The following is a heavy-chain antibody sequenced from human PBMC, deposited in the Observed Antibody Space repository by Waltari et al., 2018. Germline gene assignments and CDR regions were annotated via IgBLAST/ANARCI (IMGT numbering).Heavy chain of an antibody. CDR3: AKEGNGGSQYAFDI. CDR1: GFTFSNYW. Sequence: EVQLVESGGGLVQPGGSLRLSCAASGFTFSNYWMHWVRQARGKGLVWVSRTNREESSTSYAQPAKGRFTISGDNAKNTLYLQMNSLITEDTALYYCAKEGNGGSQYAFDIWGQGTMVSVS. J-gene: IGHJ3*02. D-gene: IGHD2-8*01. V-gene: IGHV3-74*01. CDR2: TNREESST.